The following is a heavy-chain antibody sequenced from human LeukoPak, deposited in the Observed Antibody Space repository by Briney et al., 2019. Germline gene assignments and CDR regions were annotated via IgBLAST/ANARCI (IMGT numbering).Heavy chain of an antibody. J-gene: IGHJ4*02. V-gene: IGHV3-23*01. D-gene: IGHD3-10*01. Sequence: PGGSLRLSCAASGLTFSTYGMTWVRQAPGKGLEWVSAISGSGASTYYADSVKGRFTISRDNSKNTLYVQMNILRAEDTAVYYCAKDRGWFGGSPANFDYWGQGTLVTVSS. CDR1: GLTFSTYG. CDR2: ISGSGAST. CDR3: AKDRGWFGGSPANFDY.